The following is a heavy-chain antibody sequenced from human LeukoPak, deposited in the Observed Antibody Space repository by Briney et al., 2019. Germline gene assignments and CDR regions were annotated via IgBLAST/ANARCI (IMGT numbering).Heavy chain of an antibody. CDR1: GFMFSNYW. J-gene: IGHJ4*02. CDR2: IKPDGSET. V-gene: IGHV3-7*01. CDR3: ARLWD. Sequence: GGSLRLSCVTSGFMFSNYWMNWVRQAPGKGLEWVANIKPDGSETYYVDSVKGRFTISRDNAKNSLYLQMSSLRAEDTAVYYCARLWDWGQGTLVTVSS. D-gene: IGHD3-16*01.